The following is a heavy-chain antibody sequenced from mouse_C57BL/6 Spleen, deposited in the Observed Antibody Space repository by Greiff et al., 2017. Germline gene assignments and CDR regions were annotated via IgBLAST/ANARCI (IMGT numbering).Heavy chain of an antibody. CDR3: ARGSYYFDD. J-gene: IGHJ2*01. CDR2: IDPSDSYT. CDR1: GYTFTSYW. V-gene: IGHV1-69*01. Sequence: VQLQQPGAELVMPGASVKLSCKASGYTFTSYWMHWVKQRPGQGLEWIGEIDPSDSYTNYNQKFKSKSTLTVDKSSSTAYMQLSSLTSEDSAVYYCARGSYYFDDWGQGTTLTVAS.